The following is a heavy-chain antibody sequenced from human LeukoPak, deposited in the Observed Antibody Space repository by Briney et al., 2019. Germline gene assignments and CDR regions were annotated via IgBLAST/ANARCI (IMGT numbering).Heavy chain of an antibody. J-gene: IGHJ4*02. V-gene: IGHV3-30*18. CDR1: GFTFSSYG. Sequence: GGSLRLSCAASGFTFSSYGMHWVRQAPGKGLEWVAVISYDGSNKYYADSVRGRFTISRDNSKNTLYLQMNSLRAEDTTVYYCAKDERYYYDSSGYYYVHGLVDYWGQGTLVTVSS. D-gene: IGHD3-22*01. CDR3: AKDERYYYDSSGYYYVHGLVDY. CDR2: ISYDGSNK.